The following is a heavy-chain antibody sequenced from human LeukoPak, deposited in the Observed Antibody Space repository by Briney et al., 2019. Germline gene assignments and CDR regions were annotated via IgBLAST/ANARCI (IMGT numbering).Heavy chain of an antibody. CDR3: ARGLLWFGEPRDDAFDI. J-gene: IGHJ3*02. Sequence: KPSETLSLTCTVSGGSISSSSYYWGWIRQPPGKGLEGIGSIYYSGSTYYNPSLKSRVTISVDTSKNQFSLKLSSVTAADTAVYYCARGLLWFGEPRDDAFDIWGQGTMVTVSS. CDR1: GGSISSSSYY. CDR2: IYYSGST. V-gene: IGHV4-39*07. D-gene: IGHD3-10*01.